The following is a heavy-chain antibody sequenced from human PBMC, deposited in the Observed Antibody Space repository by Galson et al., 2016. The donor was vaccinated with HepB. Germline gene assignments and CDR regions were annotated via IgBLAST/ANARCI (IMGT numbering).Heavy chain of an antibody. CDR1: GFSFGSYA. V-gene: IGHV3-30*18. CDR2: ISGDGTNK. D-gene: IGHD3-10*01. J-gene: IGHJ4*02. CDR3: VKGVSTTWHRSQGDY. Sequence: SLRLSCAASGFSFGSYAMHWVRQTPAKGLEWVAVISGDGTNKYYADSVKGRFTISRDNSKNTLYLQMSSLRAEDTAVYYCVKGVSTTWHRSQGDYWGQGTLVTVSS.